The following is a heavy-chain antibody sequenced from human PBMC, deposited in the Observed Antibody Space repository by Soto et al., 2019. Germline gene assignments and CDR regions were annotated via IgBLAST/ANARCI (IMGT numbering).Heavy chain of an antibody. CDR1: GFTVGSNY. CDR2: IYSGGST. V-gene: IGHV3-66*01. CDR3: ASGPSIFGVVTPYYYYMDL. J-gene: IGHJ6*03. D-gene: IGHD3-3*01. Sequence: PGGSLRLSCAASGFTVGSNYMSWVRQAPGKGLEWVSVIYSGGSTYYADSVKGRFTISRDNSKNTPYLQTNSLRAEATAVYYCASGPSIFGVVTPYYYYMDLWGKGTTVTVSS.